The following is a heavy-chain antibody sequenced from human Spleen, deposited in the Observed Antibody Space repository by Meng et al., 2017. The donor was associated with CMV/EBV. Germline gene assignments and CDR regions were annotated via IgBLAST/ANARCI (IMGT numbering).Heavy chain of an antibody. CDR3: ARGVRSGYGPEIDY. V-gene: IGHV3-21*04. J-gene: IGHJ4*02. CDR1: GFTFSSYS. D-gene: IGHD5-12*01. CDR2: ISSSGSHI. Sequence: GESLKISCAASGFTFSSYSMNWVRQAPGKGLEWVSSISSSGSHIYYGGSVKGRFTISRDNAKNSLYLQMNSLRAEDTAVYYCARGVRSGYGPEIDYWGQGTLVTVSS.